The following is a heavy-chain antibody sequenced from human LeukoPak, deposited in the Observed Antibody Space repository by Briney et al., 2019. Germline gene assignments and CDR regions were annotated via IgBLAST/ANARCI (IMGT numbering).Heavy chain of an antibody. D-gene: IGHD3-10*01. CDR2: IGSDGKT. V-gene: IGHV3-23*01. CDR1: GFPFSSYA. CDR3: ARDVSGGSGTHPLDAFDI. Sequence: GGSLRLSCEASGFPFSSYAMTWVRQAPGKGLEWVSSIGSDGKTHYSESVKGRFVISRDNFGGMVFLQLNSLRVEDTAVYYCARDVSGGSGTHPLDAFDIWGQGTMVTVSS. J-gene: IGHJ3*02.